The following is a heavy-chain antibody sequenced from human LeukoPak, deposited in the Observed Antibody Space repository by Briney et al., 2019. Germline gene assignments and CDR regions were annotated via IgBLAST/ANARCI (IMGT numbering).Heavy chain of an antibody. Sequence: PGGSLRLSCVGSGFPFSRSAMSWVRLAPGKGLEWVSGVSGSGGHTYYTDSVKGRFTISRDNSKTTVSLQMNSLTTDDTAVYYCAKEGRLTVAAVVVENYFDFWGQGTRVSVSA. D-gene: IGHD3-22*01. V-gene: IGHV3-23*01. CDR2: VSGSGGHT. J-gene: IGHJ4*02. CDR1: GFPFSRSA. CDR3: AKEGRLTVAAVVVENYFDF.